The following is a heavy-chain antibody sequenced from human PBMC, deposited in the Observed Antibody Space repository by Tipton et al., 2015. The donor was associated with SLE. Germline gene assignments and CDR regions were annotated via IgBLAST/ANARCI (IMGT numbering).Heavy chain of an antibody. J-gene: IGHJ4*02. D-gene: IGHD3-16*01. CDR1: GYTFYSYG. Sequence: QLVQSGAEVKKPGASVKVSCKASGYTFYSYGIVWVRQAPGQGLEWIGWVSAHNGNTNYAQKLQGRVTMTTDTSTSTAFMELRSLGSDDTAVYYCARPNRSWGDFALWGQGTLVTVSS. CDR2: VSAHNGNT. V-gene: IGHV1-18*01. CDR3: ARPNRSWGDFAL.